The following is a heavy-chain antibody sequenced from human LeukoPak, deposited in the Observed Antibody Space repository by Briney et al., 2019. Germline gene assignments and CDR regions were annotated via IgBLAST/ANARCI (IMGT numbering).Heavy chain of an antibody. CDR3: ARAPTVLVGYCSSSSCQADY. V-gene: IGHV3-21*01. J-gene: IGHJ4*02. CDR2: ISGDSRYI. CDR1: GFTFSSYT. Sequence: GGSLRLSCATSGFTFSSYTFNWVRQAPGKGLEWVSAISGDSRYIYYTDSVRGRFTISRDNAENSLYLQMHSLRVEDTAVYYCARAPTVLVGYCSSSSCQADYWGQGTLVTVSS. D-gene: IGHD2-2*01.